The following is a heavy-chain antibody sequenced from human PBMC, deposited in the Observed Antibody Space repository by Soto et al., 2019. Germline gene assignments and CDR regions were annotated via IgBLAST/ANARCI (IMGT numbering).Heavy chain of an antibody. Sequence: ATVKVSCKASGYTFNSYGISWVRQAPGQGLEWMGWISAYNGNKKYAQKLQGRVTMTTDTSTSTAYMELRSLRSDDTAVYYCARDSPPVDYWGQGTLVTVSS. CDR2: ISAYNGNK. CDR1: GYTFNSYG. V-gene: IGHV1-18*01. J-gene: IGHJ4*02. CDR3: ARDSPPVDY.